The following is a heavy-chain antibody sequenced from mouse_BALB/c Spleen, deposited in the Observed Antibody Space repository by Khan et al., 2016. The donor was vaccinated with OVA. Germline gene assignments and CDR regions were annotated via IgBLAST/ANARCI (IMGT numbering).Heavy chain of an antibody. CDR3: ARGNYYGYYFDY. D-gene: IGHD1-1*01. Sequence: QLEESGPGLVKPSQSLSLTCTVTGYSITNNYAWNWIRQFPGNKLEWMGYISYSGSTNYNPSLKSRISITRDTSKNQFFLQLNSVTTEDTATYYCARGNYYGYYFDYGGQGTTLTVSS. CDR2: ISYSGST. V-gene: IGHV3-2*02. CDR1: GYSITNNYA. J-gene: IGHJ2*01.